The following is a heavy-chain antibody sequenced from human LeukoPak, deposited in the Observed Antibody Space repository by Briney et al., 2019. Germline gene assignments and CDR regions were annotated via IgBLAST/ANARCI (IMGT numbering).Heavy chain of an antibody. CDR1: GYTFTGYY. CDR3: ARSRYGDYVFDY. J-gene: IGHJ4*02. D-gene: IGHD4-17*01. Sequence: SVKVSCKASGYTFTGYYMHWVRQAPGQGLEWMGRIIPILGIANYAQKFQGRVTITADKSTSTAYMELSSLRSEDTAVYYCARSRYGDYVFDYWGQGTLVTVSS. CDR2: IIPILGIA. V-gene: IGHV1-69*02.